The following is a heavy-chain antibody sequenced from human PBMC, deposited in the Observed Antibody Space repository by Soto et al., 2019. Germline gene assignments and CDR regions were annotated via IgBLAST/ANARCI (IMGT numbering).Heavy chain of an antibody. CDR1: GFTFSSHW. D-gene: IGHD6-13*01. CDR3: ARDQCSNSEGYCYYGMDV. CDR2: INSDGSTT. V-gene: IGHV3-74*01. Sequence: EGSLRLSCAASGFTFSSHWMHWVRQAPGKGLVWVSRINSDGSTTSYADSVKGRFTISRDNAKNTLFLQMNSLRAEDTAVYFCARDQCSNSEGYCYYGMDVWGQGSAFTVAS. J-gene: IGHJ6*02.